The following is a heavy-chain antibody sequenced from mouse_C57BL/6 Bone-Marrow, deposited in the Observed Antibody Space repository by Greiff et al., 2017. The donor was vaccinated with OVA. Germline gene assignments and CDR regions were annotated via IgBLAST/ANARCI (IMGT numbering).Heavy chain of an antibody. CDR1: GFTFSSYG. CDR3: ARHGDYGSFFDY. CDR2: ISSGGSYT. J-gene: IGHJ2*01. Sequence: VQLVESGRDLVKPGGSLKLSCAASGFTFSSYGMSWVRQTPDKRLEWVATISSGGSYTYYPDSVKGRFTISRDNAKNTLYLQMSSLKSEDTAMYYCARHGDYGSFFDYWGQGTTLTVSS. V-gene: IGHV5-6*01. D-gene: IGHD1-1*01.